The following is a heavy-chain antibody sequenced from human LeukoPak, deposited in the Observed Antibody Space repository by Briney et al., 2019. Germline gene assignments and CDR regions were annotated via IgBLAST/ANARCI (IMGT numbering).Heavy chain of an antibody. Sequence: GESLRLSCIASGFTFDFYTMDWLRQAPGKGPEWVASIHDSSNYIHYADSVRGRFTISRDNTRNSVFLQMEGLRVDDTAVYYCARDFCGSGDYYTDCFDPWGQGTLVAVSS. J-gene: IGHJ5*02. V-gene: IGHV3-21*06. CDR1: GFTFDFYT. CDR2: IHDSSNYI. D-gene: IGHD3-10*01. CDR3: ARDFCGSGDYYTDCFDP.